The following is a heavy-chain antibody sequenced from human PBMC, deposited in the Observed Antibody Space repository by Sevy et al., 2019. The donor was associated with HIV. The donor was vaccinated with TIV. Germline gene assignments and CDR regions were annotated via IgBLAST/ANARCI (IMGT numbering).Heavy chain of an antibody. Sequence: GGSLRLSCAASGFTFSSYAMNWVRQAPGKGLEWVSGLSGSGGSTNYADSVKGRFTISRDKSKNTLYLQMSSLRAEDTAVYYCAKDRVWELGDAFDIWGQGTMVTVSS. D-gene: IGHD6-13*01. J-gene: IGHJ3*02. CDR3: AKDRVWELGDAFDI. V-gene: IGHV3-23*01. CDR1: GFTFSSYA. CDR2: LSGSGGST.